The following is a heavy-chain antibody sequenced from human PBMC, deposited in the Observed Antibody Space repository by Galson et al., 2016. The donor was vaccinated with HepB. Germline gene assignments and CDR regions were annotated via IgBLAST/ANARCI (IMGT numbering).Heavy chain of an antibody. D-gene: IGHD1-14*01. Sequence: SLRLSCAASGFTFSSYNMNWVRQAPGKGLEWVSSISRNGNHIYYADSVRGRFTISKDNAENSLYPQMNSLRADDTAVYYLTTNRDIPYNYFDYWGQGILVTVSS. CDR3: TTNRDIPYNYFDY. CDR2: ISRNGNHI. J-gene: IGHJ4*02. CDR1: GFTFSSYN. V-gene: IGHV3-21*01.